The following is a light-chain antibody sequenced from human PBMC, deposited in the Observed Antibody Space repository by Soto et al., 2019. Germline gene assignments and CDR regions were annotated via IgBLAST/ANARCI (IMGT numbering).Light chain of an antibody. Sequence: IQRTPCPYTLPAYLGHQVTITCRSSQVISSYLGWYQQKPGKAPKLLIYAASTLESGVPSRFSGSRYGTESTLTISSLQPDDFATYYCQPYNTYRAFGQGGKVDI. V-gene: IGKV1-9*01. CDR2: AAS. CDR1: QVISSY. CDR3: QPYNTYRA. J-gene: IGKJ1*01.